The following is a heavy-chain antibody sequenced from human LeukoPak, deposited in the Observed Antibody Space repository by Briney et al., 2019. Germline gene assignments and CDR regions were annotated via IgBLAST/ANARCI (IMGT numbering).Heavy chain of an antibody. Sequence: PGGSLRLSCAASGFSFSTYTMNWVRQAPGKGLAWVSSISTNSDYIYYADSVKGRFTISRDNAKTSLFLQMNSLAADGTAVYYCGRTLNGVPDYWGQGTLVTVSS. D-gene: IGHD2-8*01. CDR1: GFSFSTYT. CDR3: GRTLNGVPDY. CDR2: ISTNSDYI. V-gene: IGHV3-21*01. J-gene: IGHJ4*02.